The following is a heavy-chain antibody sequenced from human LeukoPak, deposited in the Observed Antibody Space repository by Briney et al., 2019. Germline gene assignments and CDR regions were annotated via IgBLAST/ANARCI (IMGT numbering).Heavy chain of an antibody. D-gene: IGHD2-2*01. CDR3: ARPAKGAYYYYYMDV. Sequence: ASVKVSCKASDYTLLTYGITWVRHAPGQGLEWMGWISTYNGNTHYAQKLQGRVTVTTDTSTRTAYMELRSLTSNDTGIYYCARPAKGAYYYYYMDVWGRGTTVTVSS. V-gene: IGHV1-18*01. CDR1: DYTLLTYG. J-gene: IGHJ6*03. CDR2: ISTYNGNT.